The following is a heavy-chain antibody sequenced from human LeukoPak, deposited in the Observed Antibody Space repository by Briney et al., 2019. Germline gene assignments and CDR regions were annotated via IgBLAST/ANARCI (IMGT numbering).Heavy chain of an antibody. CDR3: AKDMYYYGSGSYIFDY. V-gene: IGHV3-9*01. D-gene: IGHD3-10*01. Sequence: GGSLRLSCAASGFTFDDYAMHWVRQAPGKGLEWVSGISWNSGSIGYADSVKGRFTISRDNAKNSLYLQMNSLRAEDTALYYCAKDMYYYGSGSYIFDYWGQGTLVTVSS. CDR2: ISWNSGSI. CDR1: GFTFDDYA. J-gene: IGHJ4*02.